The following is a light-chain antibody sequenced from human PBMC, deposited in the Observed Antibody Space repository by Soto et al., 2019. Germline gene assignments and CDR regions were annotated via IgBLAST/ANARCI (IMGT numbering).Light chain of an antibody. V-gene: IGKV3-15*01. CDR2: GAS. J-gene: IGKJ5*01. Sequence: EIVMTQSPATLSVSQGERATLSCRASQSVSSNLAWYQQKPGQAPRLLIYGASTRATGIPDRLRGSGSGTEFTLTISRLQPEECAVYYCHQDDNLITSGQRTRL. CDR1: QSVSSN. CDR3: HQDDNLIT.